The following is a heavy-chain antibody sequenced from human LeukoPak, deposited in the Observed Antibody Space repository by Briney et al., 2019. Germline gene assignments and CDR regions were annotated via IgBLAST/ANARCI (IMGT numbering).Heavy chain of an antibody. Sequence: GGSLRLSCAASGFTFSDYYMSWIRQAPGKGLEWVSYISGSGSTIYYADSVKGRFTISRDNAKNSLYLQMNSLRAEDTAVYYCARVSYGSGSYYIFPRPYFDYWGQGTLVTVSS. J-gene: IGHJ4*02. CDR2: ISGSGSTI. CDR1: GFTFSDYY. V-gene: IGHV3-11*01. D-gene: IGHD3-10*01. CDR3: ARVSYGSGSYYIFPRPYFDY.